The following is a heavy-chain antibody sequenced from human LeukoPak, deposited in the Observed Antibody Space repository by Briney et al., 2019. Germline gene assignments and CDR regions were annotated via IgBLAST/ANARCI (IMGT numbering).Heavy chain of an antibody. CDR1: GYSFTSYW. D-gene: IGHD2-15*01. Sequence: GESLKISCKGSGYSFTSYWIGWVRQMPGKGLEWMGIIYPGDSDTRYSPSFQGQVTISADKSISTAYLQWSSLKASDTAMYYCARQGLYCSGGSCYSAYWFDPWGQGTLVTVSS. CDR2: IYPGDSDT. V-gene: IGHV5-51*01. J-gene: IGHJ5*02. CDR3: ARQGLYCSGGSCYSAYWFDP.